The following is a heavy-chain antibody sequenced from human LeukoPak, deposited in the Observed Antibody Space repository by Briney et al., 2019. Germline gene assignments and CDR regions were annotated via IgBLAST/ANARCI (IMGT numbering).Heavy chain of an antibody. J-gene: IGHJ5*02. D-gene: IGHD3-22*01. CDR2: ISYDGSNK. V-gene: IGHV3-30-3*01. CDR1: GFTFSSYA. Sequence: GRSPRLSCAASGFTFSSYAMHWVRQAPGKGLEWVAVISYDGSNKYYADSVKGRFTISRDNSKNTLYLQMNSLRAEDTAVYYCASGTDYYDSSGFNWFDPWGQGTLVTVSS. CDR3: ASGTDYYDSSGFNWFDP.